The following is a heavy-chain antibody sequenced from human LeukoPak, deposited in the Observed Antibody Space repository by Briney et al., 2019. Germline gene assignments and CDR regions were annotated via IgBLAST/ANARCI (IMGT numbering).Heavy chain of an antibody. D-gene: IGHD5-18*01. V-gene: IGHV4-39*01. J-gene: IGHJ4*02. Sequence: PSETLSLTCTVSGASITSGDYYWSWIRQPPGKGLEWIGSIYYSGSTYYNPSLKSRVTISVDTSKNQFSLKLSSVTAADTAVYYCARHPFSYGLILYFDYWGQGTLVTVSS. CDR1: GASITSGDYY. CDR3: ARHPFSYGLILYFDY. CDR2: IYYSGST.